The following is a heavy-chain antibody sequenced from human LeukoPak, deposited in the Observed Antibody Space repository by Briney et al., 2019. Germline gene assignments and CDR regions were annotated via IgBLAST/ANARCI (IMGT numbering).Heavy chain of an antibody. Sequence: SVKLSCKASGGTFSIYTISGVRQAPGQGLEWMGRIITILGIANYAQKLQGRVTITADTSTSTAYMELSSLRSEDTAVYYCARAIDDFWSGYPDYWGQGTLVTVSS. CDR1: GGTFSIYT. J-gene: IGHJ4*02. CDR2: IITILGIA. V-gene: IGHV1-69*02. D-gene: IGHD3-3*01. CDR3: ARAIDDFWSGYPDY.